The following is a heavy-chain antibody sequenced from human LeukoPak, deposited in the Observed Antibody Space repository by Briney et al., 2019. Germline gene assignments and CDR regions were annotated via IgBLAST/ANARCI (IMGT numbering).Heavy chain of an antibody. CDR1: GFTFSSYS. CDR3: ARDLSGIAGYTYGRGIDY. J-gene: IGHJ4*02. V-gene: IGHV3-21*01. D-gene: IGHD5-18*01. CDR2: ISSSSSYI. Sequence: GGSLRFSCAASGFTFSSYSMNWVRQAPGKGLEWVSSISSSSSYIYYADSVKGRFTISRDNAKNSLYLQMNSLRAEDTAVYYCARDLSGIAGYTYGRGIDYWGQGTLVTVSS.